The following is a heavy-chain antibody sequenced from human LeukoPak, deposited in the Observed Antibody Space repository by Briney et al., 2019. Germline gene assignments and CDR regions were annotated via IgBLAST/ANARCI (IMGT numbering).Heavy chain of an antibody. CDR3: ARRTVTTSYFDY. CDR2: INHSGST. J-gene: IGHJ4*02. V-gene: IGHV4-34*01. CDR1: GGSFSGYY. D-gene: IGHD4-11*01. Sequence: PSETLSLTCAVYGGSFSGYYWSWIRQPPGKGLEWIGEINHSGSTNYNPSLKSRVTISVDTSKNQFSLKLSSVTAADTAVYYCARRTVTTSYFDYWGQGTLVTVSS.